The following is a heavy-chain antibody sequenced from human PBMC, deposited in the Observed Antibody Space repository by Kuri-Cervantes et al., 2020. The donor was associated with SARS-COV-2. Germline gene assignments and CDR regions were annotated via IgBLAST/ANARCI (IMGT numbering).Heavy chain of an antibody. CDR1: GYTFTGYY. Sequence: ASVKVSCKASGYTFTGYYMHWVRQAPGQGLEWMGWINPNSGGTNYAQKFQGRVTMTRDTSISTAYMELSRLRSDDTAVYYCARDSGDWNPGGFDIWGQGTMVTVSS. CDR3: ARDSGDWNPGGFDI. J-gene: IGHJ3*02. CDR2: INPNSGGT. D-gene: IGHD1-1*01. V-gene: IGHV1-2*02.